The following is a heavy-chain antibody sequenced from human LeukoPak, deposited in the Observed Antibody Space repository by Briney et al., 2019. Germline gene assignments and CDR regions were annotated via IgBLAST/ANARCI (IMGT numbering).Heavy chain of an antibody. CDR2: INHSGST. V-gene: IGHV4-34*01. D-gene: IGHD2-21*01. CDR1: GGSFSGYY. CDR3: ARVRLYSNYYYYGMDV. J-gene: IGHJ6*02. Sequence: SETLSLTCAVYGGSFSGYYWSWIRQPPGKGLEWIGEINHSGSTNYNPSLKSRVTISVDTSKNQFSLKLSSVTAADTAVYYCARVRLYSNYYYYGMDVWGQGTTVTVSS.